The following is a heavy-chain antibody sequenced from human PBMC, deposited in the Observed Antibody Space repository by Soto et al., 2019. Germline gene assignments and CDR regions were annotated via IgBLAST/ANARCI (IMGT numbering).Heavy chain of an antibody. J-gene: IGHJ6*03. CDR3: AKTPKLDYSNHSPHYYYYMDV. CDR2: ISYDGSNK. Sequence: GGLLRLSCAASGFIFSSYGMHWVRQAPGKGLEWVAVISYDGSNKYYADSVKGRFTISRDNSKNTLYLQMNSLRAEDTAVYYCAKTPKLDYSNHSPHYYYYMDVWGKGTTVTVSS. CDR1: GFIFSSYG. V-gene: IGHV3-30*18. D-gene: IGHD4-4*01.